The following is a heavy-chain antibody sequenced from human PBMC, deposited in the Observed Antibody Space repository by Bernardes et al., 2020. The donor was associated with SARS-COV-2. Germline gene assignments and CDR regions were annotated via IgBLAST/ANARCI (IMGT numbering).Heavy chain of an antibody. CDR1: GFTFSSYS. Sequence: GSLRLSCAASGFTFSSYSMNWVRQAPGKGLEWVSSISSSSSYIYYADSVKGRFTIPRDNAKNSLYLQMNSLRAEDTAVYYCAREPLEAAAGHYYGMDVWGQGTTVTVSS. J-gene: IGHJ6*02. D-gene: IGHD6-13*01. CDR3: AREPLEAAAGHYYGMDV. CDR2: ISSSSSYI. V-gene: IGHV3-21*01.